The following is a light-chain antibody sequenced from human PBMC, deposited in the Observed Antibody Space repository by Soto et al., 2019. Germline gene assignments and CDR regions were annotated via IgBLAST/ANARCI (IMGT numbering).Light chain of an antibody. CDR3: GTWVSDLRGVI. Sequence: QSVLTQPPSVSAAPGQKVTISCSGGTSNIGTNYVSWYQHFPGTAPKLLIYDNIERPAGMPDRFSGSKSGTSATLVIAGLQPGDEATFYCGTWVSDLRGVIFGGGTKLTVL. V-gene: IGLV1-51*01. CDR2: DNI. CDR1: TSNIGTNY. J-gene: IGLJ2*01.